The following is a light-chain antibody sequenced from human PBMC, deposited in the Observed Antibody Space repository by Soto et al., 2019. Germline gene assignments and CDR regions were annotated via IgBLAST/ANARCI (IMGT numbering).Light chain of an antibody. CDR1: SSDVGGYNH. Sequence: QSALTQPASVSGSPGQSITISCTGTSSDVGGYNHVSWYQQHPGKAPKLMIFEVSNRPSGISIRFSGSKSGNTASLTISGLQAEDEAEYFCSSYSSSSTHVVFGGGTKVTVL. J-gene: IGLJ2*01. CDR2: EVS. V-gene: IGLV2-14*03. CDR3: SSYSSSSTHVV.